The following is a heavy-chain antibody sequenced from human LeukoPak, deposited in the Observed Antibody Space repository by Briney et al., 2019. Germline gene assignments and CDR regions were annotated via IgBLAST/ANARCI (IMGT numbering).Heavy chain of an antibody. V-gene: IGHV3-74*01. CDR2: INGDGGVT. D-gene: IGHD4-17*01. CDR1: GFTFSSYG. Sequence: HPGGSLRLSCAASGFTFSSYGMHWVRQAPGKGLVWVSRINGDGGVTNYADSVKGRFTISRDNAKNTLYLQMNSLSAEDTAVYYCARDHGTVTTAYSWFDPWGQGTLVTVSS. CDR3: ARDHGTVTTAYSWFDP. J-gene: IGHJ5*02.